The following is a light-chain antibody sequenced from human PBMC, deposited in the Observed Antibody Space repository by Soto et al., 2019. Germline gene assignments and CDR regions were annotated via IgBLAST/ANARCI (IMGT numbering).Light chain of an antibody. CDR3: QQYNNWPRT. CDR2: GAS. CDR1: QSVSSN. Sequence: EIVMTQSPATLSVSPGERATLSCRASQSVSSNLAWYQQKPGQAPGLLIYGASIRATGIPARFSGSGSGTEFTLTISSLQSEDFAVYYCQQYNNWPRTFGQGTKLEIK. V-gene: IGKV3D-15*01. J-gene: IGKJ2*02.